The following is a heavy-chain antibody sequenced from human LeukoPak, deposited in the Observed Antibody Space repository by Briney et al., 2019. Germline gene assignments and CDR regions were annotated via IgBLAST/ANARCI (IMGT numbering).Heavy chain of an antibody. CDR2: ISSSSSTI. V-gene: IGHV3-48*01. Sequence: GGSLRLSCAASGFTFSSYSMNWVRQAPGKGLEWVSYISSSSSTIYYAGSVKGRFTISRDNPKNTLYLQMNSLRVEDTAVYYCARVYYGSGSLHYYYYYMDVWGKGTTVTISS. CDR3: ARVYYGSGSLHYYYYYMDV. J-gene: IGHJ6*03. D-gene: IGHD3-10*01. CDR1: GFTFSSYS.